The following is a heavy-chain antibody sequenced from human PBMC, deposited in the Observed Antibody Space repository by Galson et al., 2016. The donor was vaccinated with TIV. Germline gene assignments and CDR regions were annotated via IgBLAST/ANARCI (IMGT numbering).Heavy chain of an antibody. Sequence: SLRLSCAASGFTFDDYAMYWVRQAPGKGLEWVSGISWSSDRIGYADSVKGRFTISRDNGKNSLYLEMNSLREEDTAFYYCAKSDTIFGVVIGYDAFDVWGQGTLVTVSS. J-gene: IGHJ3*01. CDR1: GFTFDDYA. D-gene: IGHD3-3*01. CDR2: ISWSSDRI. CDR3: AKSDTIFGVVIGYDAFDV. V-gene: IGHV3-9*01.